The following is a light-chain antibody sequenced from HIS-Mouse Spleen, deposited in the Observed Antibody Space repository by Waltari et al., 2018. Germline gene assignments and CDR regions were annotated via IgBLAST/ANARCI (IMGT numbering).Light chain of an antibody. Sequence: ALTQPAPVSGSPGQSITISCPGTSSDVGSYNLVTWYQHHPGKAPKLMIYEGSKRPSGVSNRFSGSKSGNTASLTISGLQAEDEADYYCCSYAGSSTFEVFGGGTKLTVL. J-gene: IGLJ2*01. CDR2: EGS. CDR1: SSDVGSYNL. V-gene: IGLV2-23*03. CDR3: CSYAGSSTFEV.